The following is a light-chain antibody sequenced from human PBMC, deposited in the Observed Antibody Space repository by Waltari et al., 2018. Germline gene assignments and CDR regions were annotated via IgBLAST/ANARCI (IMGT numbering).Light chain of an antibody. Sequence: IQLTQSPSSLSASVGDRVTITCRASQGISTYLAWYQQKPGKAPQLLIYEASTLQIGVPSRFSGSGSVTDFTLTISSLQPEDFATYYCQQLNSYQSFGQGTRLEIK. V-gene: IGKV1-9*01. J-gene: IGKJ5*01. CDR2: EAS. CDR1: QGISTY. CDR3: QQLNSYQS.